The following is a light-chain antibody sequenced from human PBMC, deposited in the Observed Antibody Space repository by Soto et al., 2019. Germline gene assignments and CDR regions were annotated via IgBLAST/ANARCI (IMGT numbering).Light chain of an antibody. CDR2: GAS. J-gene: IGKJ4*01. Sequence: EIVMTQSPATLSVSPGERATLSCRASQSVSSNLAWYQQKPGQAPRLLIYGASTRATGIPARFSGSGSGTEFTLTISSLQSEDFAVYYCQQYNNWPSPLTCGGGTKVEIK. V-gene: IGKV3-15*01. CDR3: QQYNNWPSPLT. CDR1: QSVSSN.